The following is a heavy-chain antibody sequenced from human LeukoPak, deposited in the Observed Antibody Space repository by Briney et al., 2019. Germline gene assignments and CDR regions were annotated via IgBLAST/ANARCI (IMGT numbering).Heavy chain of an antibody. J-gene: IGHJ4*02. CDR2: IRYDGSNK. CDR1: GFTFSSYG. Sequence: GGSLRLSCAASGFTFSSYGMHWVRQAPGKGLEWVAFIRYDGSNKYYADSVKGRFTISRDNAKNSLYLQMNSLRAEDTALYHCARGSALAPGYSSSWYDYWGQGTLVTVSS. V-gene: IGHV3-30*02. CDR3: ARGSALAPGYSSSWYDY. D-gene: IGHD6-13*01.